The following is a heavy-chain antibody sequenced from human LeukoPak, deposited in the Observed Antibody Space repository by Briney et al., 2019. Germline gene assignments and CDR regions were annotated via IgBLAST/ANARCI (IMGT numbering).Heavy chain of an antibody. J-gene: IGHJ5*02. CDR1: GFTLSTYW. CDR2: IKPDGSGK. V-gene: IGHV3-7*05. CDR3: VRGSSGTVVRGVSWAWFDP. Sequence: PGGSLRLSCVASGFTLSTYWMTWVRQAPGKGLEWVANIKPDGSGKYSVDSVRGRFTISRDNVKNSLYLQMNSLRAEDTAVYYCVRGSSGTVVRGVSWAWFDPWGQGTLVTVSS. D-gene: IGHD3-10*01.